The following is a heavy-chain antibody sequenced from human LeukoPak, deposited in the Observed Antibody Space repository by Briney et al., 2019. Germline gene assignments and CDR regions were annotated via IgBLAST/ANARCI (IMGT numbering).Heavy chain of an antibody. Sequence: PGGSLRLSCAASGFTFSSYGMHWVRQAPGKGLEWVAFIRYDGSNKYYADSVKGRFTTSRDNSKNTLYLQMNSLRAEDTAVYYCAKGILRYGDYPNWGQGTLVTVSS. CDR1: GFTFSSYG. V-gene: IGHV3-30*02. J-gene: IGHJ4*02. CDR3: AKGILRYGDYPN. CDR2: IRYDGSNK. D-gene: IGHD4-17*01.